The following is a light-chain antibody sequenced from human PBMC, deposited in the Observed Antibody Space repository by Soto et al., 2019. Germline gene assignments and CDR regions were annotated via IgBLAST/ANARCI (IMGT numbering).Light chain of an antibody. J-gene: IGKJ1*01. CDR3: QQSYSTPPWT. Sequence: DIQMTQSPSSLSASVGDRVTITCRASQSISSYLNWYQQKPGKAPKLLIYAASSLRSGVPSRCSGSGSVTDFTLTISSLQPEDFATYYCQQSYSTPPWTFGQGTKVEIK. CDR2: AAS. CDR1: QSISSY. V-gene: IGKV1-39*01.